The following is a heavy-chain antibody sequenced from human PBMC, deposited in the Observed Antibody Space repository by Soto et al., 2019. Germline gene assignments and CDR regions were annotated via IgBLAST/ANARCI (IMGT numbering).Heavy chain of an antibody. D-gene: IGHD1-26*01. J-gene: IGHJ4*02. V-gene: IGHV4-59*01. Sequence: SETLSLTCSVSGDSISSSYWSWIRQPPGKGLEWIAYIDYSGSTHPNPSLKSRVTMSLDTSKNQFSLRLSSVTASDTAVYFCARHSGSYDFDSWGQGTLVTVSS. CDR2: IDYSGST. CDR3: ARHSGSYDFDS. CDR1: GDSISSSY.